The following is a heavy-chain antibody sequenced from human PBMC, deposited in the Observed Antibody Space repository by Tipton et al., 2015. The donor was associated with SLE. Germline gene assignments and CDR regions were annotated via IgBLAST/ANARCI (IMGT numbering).Heavy chain of an antibody. CDR2: INHSGST. D-gene: IGHD5-12*01. V-gene: IGHV4-34*01. CDR1: GASFSGYY. Sequence: GSLRLSCAIYGASFSGYYWSWIRQSPGKGLEWIGEINHSGSTSYNPSLKSRVTMSVDTSVNQFSLRLSSVTAADTAVYYCARDLSTATAPRGYFDLWGRGTLVTVSS. CDR3: ARDLSTATAPRGYFDL. J-gene: IGHJ2*01.